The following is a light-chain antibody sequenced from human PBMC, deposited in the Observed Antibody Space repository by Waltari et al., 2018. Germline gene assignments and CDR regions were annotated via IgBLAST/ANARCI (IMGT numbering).Light chain of an antibody. Sequence: EIVLTQSPATLSLSPGQTATLSCRASQSVSINLGWYQQKLGQPPRLLIYDASHRATGIPARFSASGSGTDFTLTISGLEPEDFALYFCQQTSSWPLTFGGGTKVEFK. CDR3: QQTSSWPLT. CDR2: DAS. J-gene: IGKJ4*01. V-gene: IGKV3-11*01. CDR1: QSVSIN.